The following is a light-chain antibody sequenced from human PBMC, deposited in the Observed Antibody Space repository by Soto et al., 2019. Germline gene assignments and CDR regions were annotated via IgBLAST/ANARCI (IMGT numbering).Light chain of an antibody. Sequence: DIQMTQSPSTLSASVGDRVTITCRASQSISNWLAWYQQKPGKAPKLLIYKASILESGVPSRFSGSGSGTEFTLTISSLQPDDFATYYGQQYNSYPSTFGQGTKVEIK. V-gene: IGKV1-5*03. J-gene: IGKJ1*01. CDR2: KAS. CDR3: QQYNSYPST. CDR1: QSISNW.